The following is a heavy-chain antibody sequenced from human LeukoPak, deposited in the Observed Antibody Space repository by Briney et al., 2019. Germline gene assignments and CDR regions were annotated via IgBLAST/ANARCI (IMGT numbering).Heavy chain of an antibody. CDR1: GGSISSGGYY. D-gene: IGHD3-10*01. Sequence: PSQTLSLTCTVSGGSISSGGYYWSWIRQHPGKGLEWIGYIYYSGSTYYNPSLKSRVTISVDTSKNQFSLKLSSVTAADTAVYYCARDRRGFGGMHYFDYWGQGTLVTVSS. J-gene: IGHJ4*02. CDR3: ARDRRGFGGMHYFDY. V-gene: IGHV4-31*03. CDR2: IYYSGST.